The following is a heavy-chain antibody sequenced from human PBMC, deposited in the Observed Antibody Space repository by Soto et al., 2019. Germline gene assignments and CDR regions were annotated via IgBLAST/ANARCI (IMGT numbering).Heavy chain of an antibody. Sequence: PSETLSLTCTVSGGSISSYYWSWIRQPPGKGLEWIGYIYYSGSTNYNPSLKSRVTISVDTSKNQFSLKLSSVTAADTAVYYCARSCGAYGDYAFDYWGQGTLVTVSS. V-gene: IGHV4-59*01. J-gene: IGHJ4*02. CDR2: IYYSGST. CDR3: ARSCGAYGDYAFDY. D-gene: IGHD4-17*01. CDR1: GGSISSYY.